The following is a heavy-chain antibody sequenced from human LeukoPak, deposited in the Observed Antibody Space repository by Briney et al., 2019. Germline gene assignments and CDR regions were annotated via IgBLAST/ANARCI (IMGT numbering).Heavy chain of an antibody. CDR3: ARRIQLWERTSVWFDP. CDR2: INHSGST. Sequence: SETLSLTCAVYGGSFSGYYWSWIRQPPGKGLEWIGEINHSGSTNYNPSLKSRVTISVDTSKNQFSLKLSSVTAADTAVYYCARRIQLWERTSVWFDPWGQGTLVTVSS. D-gene: IGHD5-18*01. V-gene: IGHV4-34*01. J-gene: IGHJ5*02. CDR1: GGSFSGYY.